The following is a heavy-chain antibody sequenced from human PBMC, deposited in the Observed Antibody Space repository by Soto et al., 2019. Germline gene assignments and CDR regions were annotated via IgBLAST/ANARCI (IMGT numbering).Heavy chain of an antibody. Sequence: SETLSLTCTVSGGSISSGGYYWSWIRQHPGKGLEWIGYIYYSGSTYYNPSLKSRVTISVDTSKNQFSLKLSSVTAADTAVYYCARDQGSVYSSSSGYCYYGMDVWGQGTTVTVSS. CDR3: ARDQGSVYSSSSGYCYYGMDV. J-gene: IGHJ6*02. CDR2: IYYSGST. CDR1: GGSISSGGYY. D-gene: IGHD6-6*01. V-gene: IGHV4-31*03.